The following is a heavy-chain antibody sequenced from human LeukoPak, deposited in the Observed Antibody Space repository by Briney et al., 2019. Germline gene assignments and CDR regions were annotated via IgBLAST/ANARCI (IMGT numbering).Heavy chain of an antibody. CDR3: ARSRGSCYSCGDY. CDR1: GGTFSRYA. CDR2: IIPIFSTA. D-gene: IGHD2-15*01. J-gene: IGHJ4*02. V-gene: IGHV1-69*13. Sequence: ASVKVSCKASGGTFSRYAINWVRQAPGQGLEWMGGIIPIFSTANYAQKFQGRVTITADESTSTAYMELSSLRSEDTAVYYCARSRGSCYSCGDYWGQGTLVTVSS.